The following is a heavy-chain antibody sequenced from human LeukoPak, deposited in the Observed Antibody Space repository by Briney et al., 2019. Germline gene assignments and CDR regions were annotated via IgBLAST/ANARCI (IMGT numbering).Heavy chain of an antibody. CDR3: ARAALGSSGYPFDY. V-gene: IGHV4-30-2*01. D-gene: IGHD3-22*01. CDR2: IYHSGST. J-gene: IGHJ4*02. CDR1: GGSLSSGGYS. Sequence: PSQTLSLTCAVSGGSLSSGGYSWSWIRQPPGKGLEWIGYIYHSGSTYYNPSLKSRVTISVDRSKNQFSLKLSSVTAADTAVYYCARAALGSSGYPFDYWGQGTLVTVSS.